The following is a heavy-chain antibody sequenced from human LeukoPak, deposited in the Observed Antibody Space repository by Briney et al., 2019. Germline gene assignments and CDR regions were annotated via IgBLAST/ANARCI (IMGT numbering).Heavy chain of an antibody. V-gene: IGHV1-69*06. Sequence: GASVKVSFKASGGTFSSYAISWVRQAPGQGLAWMGGIIPIFGTANYAQKFQGRVTITADKSTSTAYMELSSLRSEDTAVYYCARGGGYCSSTSCPEFDYWGQGTLVTVSS. CDR1: GGTFSSYA. CDR3: ARGGGYCSSTSCPEFDY. J-gene: IGHJ4*02. D-gene: IGHD2-2*01. CDR2: IIPIFGTA.